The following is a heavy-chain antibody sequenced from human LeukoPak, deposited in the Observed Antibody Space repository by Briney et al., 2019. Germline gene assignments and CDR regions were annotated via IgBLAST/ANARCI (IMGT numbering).Heavy chain of an antibody. D-gene: IGHD2-2*01. CDR3: AKDAAMISYYYGMDV. Sequence: PGGSLRLSCAASGFTFSSYGMHWVRQAPGKGLEWVAVISYDGSNKYYADSVKGRFTISRDNSKNTLYLQMNSLRAEDTAVYYCAKDAAMISYYYGMDVWGQGTMVTVSS. V-gene: IGHV3-30*18. CDR1: GFTFSSYG. J-gene: IGHJ6*02. CDR2: ISYDGSNK.